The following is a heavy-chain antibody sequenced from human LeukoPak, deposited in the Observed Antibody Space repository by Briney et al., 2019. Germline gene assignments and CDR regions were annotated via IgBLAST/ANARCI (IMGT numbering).Heavy chain of an antibody. CDR3: ATGLPARYYYGMDV. V-gene: IGHV1-8*01. J-gene: IGHJ6*02. Sequence: ASVKVSCKASGYTFTSYDINWVRQATGQGLEWMGWMNPNSGNTGYAQKFQGRVTMTEDTSTDTAYMELSSLRSEDTAVYYCATGLPARYYYGMDVWGQGTTVTVSS. CDR2: MNPNSGNT. CDR1: GYTFTSYD.